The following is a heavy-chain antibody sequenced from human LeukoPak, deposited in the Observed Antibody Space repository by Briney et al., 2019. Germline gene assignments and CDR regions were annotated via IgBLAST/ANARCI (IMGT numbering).Heavy chain of an antibody. D-gene: IGHD3-10*01. Sequence: GASVNVSFKASVYTFTIYGISWVRQAPGQGLEWMGWISAYNGNTNYAQKLQGRVTMTTDTSTSTAYMELRSLRSDDTAVYYCARDLKWFGELLSLNYWGQGTLVTVSS. J-gene: IGHJ4*02. CDR2: ISAYNGNT. CDR3: ARDLKWFGELLSLNY. CDR1: VYTFTIYG. V-gene: IGHV1-18*01.